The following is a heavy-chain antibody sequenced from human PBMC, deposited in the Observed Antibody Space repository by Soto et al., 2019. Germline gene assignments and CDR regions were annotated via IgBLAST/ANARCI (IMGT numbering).Heavy chain of an antibody. CDR3: ARDDGVLGPQTIAY. CDR2: RWYEGSNK. V-gene: IGHV3-33*01. J-gene: IGHJ4*02. CDR1: GFTFSSYG. Sequence: QVQLVESGGGVVQPGRSLRLSCAASGFTFSSYGMHWVRQAPGKGLEWVAVRWYEGSNKYYADSVKGRFTISRDHSKNPPDLQMNVLRAEDTGVYYCARDDGVLGPQTIAYWGQGPLVTVSS. D-gene: IGHD3-3*02.